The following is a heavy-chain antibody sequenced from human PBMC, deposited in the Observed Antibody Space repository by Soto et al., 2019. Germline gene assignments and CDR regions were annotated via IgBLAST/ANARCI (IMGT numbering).Heavy chain of an antibody. CDR3: ARDPGPFIAARPNFWVC. CDR1: GGTFSSYA. J-gene: IGHJ4*02. CDR2: IIPIFGTA. D-gene: IGHD6-6*01. V-gene: IGHV1-69*01. Sequence: QVQLVQSGAEVKKPGSSVKVSCKASGGTFSSYAISWVRQAPGQGLEWMGGIIPIFGTANYAQKFQGRVTITADESTSTAYMELSSLRSEDTAVYYCARDPGPFIAARPNFWVCWGQGTLVTVSS.